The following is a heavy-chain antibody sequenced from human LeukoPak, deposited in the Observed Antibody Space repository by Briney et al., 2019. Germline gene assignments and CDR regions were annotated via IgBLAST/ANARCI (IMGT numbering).Heavy chain of an antibody. CDR1: GFTFSSYS. Sequence: GGSLRLSCAASGFTFSSYSMNWVRQAPGKGLEWVSSISSSSSYIYYTDSVKGRFTISRDNAKNSLYLQMNSLRAEDTAVYYCAGVGTMVRGVIRGFDYWGQGTLVTVSS. CDR3: AGVGTMVRGVIRGFDY. V-gene: IGHV3-21*01. D-gene: IGHD3-10*01. J-gene: IGHJ4*02. CDR2: ISSSSSYI.